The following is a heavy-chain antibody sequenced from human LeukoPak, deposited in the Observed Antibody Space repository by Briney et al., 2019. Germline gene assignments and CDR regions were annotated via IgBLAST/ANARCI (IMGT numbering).Heavy chain of an antibody. CDR3: ARDLGREYYDSSGYSGAYYFDY. Sequence: PGGSLRLSCAASGFTFSDYYMSWIRQAPGKGLEWVSYISSSGSTIYYADSVKGRFTISRDNAKNSLYLQMNSLRAEDTAVYYCARDLGREYYDSSGYSGAYYFDYWGQGTLVTVSS. CDR1: GFTFSDYY. CDR2: ISSSGSTI. V-gene: IGHV3-11*04. J-gene: IGHJ4*02. D-gene: IGHD3-22*01.